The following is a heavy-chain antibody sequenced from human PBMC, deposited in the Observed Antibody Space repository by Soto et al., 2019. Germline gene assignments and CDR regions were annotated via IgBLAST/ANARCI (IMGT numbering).Heavy chain of an antibody. Sequence: SETLSLTCTVSGGSISSYYWSWIRQPPGKGLEWIGYIYYSGSTNYNPSLKSRVTISVDTSKNQFSLKLSSVTAADTAVYYGARHVAAAGKGHDDWGQGTLVTVSS. V-gene: IGHV4-59*08. CDR3: ARHVAAAGKGHDD. CDR2: IYYSGST. J-gene: IGHJ4*02. D-gene: IGHD6-13*01. CDR1: GGSISSYY.